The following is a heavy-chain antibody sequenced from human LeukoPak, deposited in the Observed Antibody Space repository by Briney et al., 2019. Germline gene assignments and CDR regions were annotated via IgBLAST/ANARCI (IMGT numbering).Heavy chain of an antibody. CDR3: AREVAVAGIGY. CDR1: GGSISSGDYY. J-gene: IGHJ4*02. V-gene: IGHV4-30-4*08. CDR2: IYYGGST. Sequence: SQTLSLNCTVSGGSISSGDYYWSWIRQPPGKGLEWIGYIYYGGSTYYNPSLKSRVTISVDTSKNQFSLKLSSVTAADTAVYYCAREVAVAGIGYWGQGTLVTVSS. D-gene: IGHD6-19*01.